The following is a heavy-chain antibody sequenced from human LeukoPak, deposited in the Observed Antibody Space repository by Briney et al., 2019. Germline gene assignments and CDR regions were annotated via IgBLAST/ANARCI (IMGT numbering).Heavy chain of an antibody. V-gene: IGHV1-2*02. J-gene: IGHJ3*02. D-gene: IGHD1-26*01. CDR3: ARAQWELLGAYAFDI. CDR2: INPNSGGT. CDR1: GYTFTGYY. Sequence: ASVKVSCKASGYTFTGYYMHWVRQAPGQRLEWMGWINPNSGGTNYAQKFQGRVTMTRDTSISTAYMELSRLRSDDTAVYYCARAQWELLGAYAFDIWGQGTMVTVSS.